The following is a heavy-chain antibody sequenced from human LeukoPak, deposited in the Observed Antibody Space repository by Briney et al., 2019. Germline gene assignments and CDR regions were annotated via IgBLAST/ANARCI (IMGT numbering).Heavy chain of an antibody. CDR3: ARHESGYYTLDY. CDR1: GGSISSYY. D-gene: IGHD3-3*01. CDR2: IYYSGST. J-gene: IGHJ4*02. Sequence: PSETLSLTCTVSGGSISSYYWSWIRQPPGKGLEWIGYIYYSGSTNYNPSLKSRVTISVDTSKNQFSLKLSSVTAADTAVYYCARHESGYYTLDYWGQGTLVTVSS. V-gene: IGHV4-59*08.